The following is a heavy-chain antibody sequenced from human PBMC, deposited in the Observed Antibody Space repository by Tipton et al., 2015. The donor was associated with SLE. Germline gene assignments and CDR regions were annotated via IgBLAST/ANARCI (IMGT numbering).Heavy chain of an antibody. CDR1: GFTFNNYG. V-gene: IGHV3-23*03. Sequence: SLRLSCAASGFTFNNYGMNWVRQAPGKGLEWISFIYKDGTSTYYADSVRGRFTVPRDDFENTLYLQMNSLRVEDTAIYYCARATNMDVWGKGTTVTVSS. J-gene: IGHJ6*03. CDR2: IYKDGTST. CDR3: ARATNMDV.